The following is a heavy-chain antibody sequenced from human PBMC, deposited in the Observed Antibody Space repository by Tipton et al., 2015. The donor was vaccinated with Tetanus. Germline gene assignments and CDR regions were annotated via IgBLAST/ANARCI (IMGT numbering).Heavy chain of an antibody. D-gene: IGHD6-6*01. CDR1: GYSFNTYW. V-gene: IGHV5-51*01. CDR3: ARLHLRTFASSSGF. CDR2: IYPGDSDS. J-gene: IGHJ4*02. Sequence: VQLVQSGAEVKKSGESLNISCKASGYSFNTYWIAWVRQMPGKGLEWMGIIYPGDSDSRYSPTFQGQVTMSVDKSINTAFLHWSSLKDSDTAIYYCARLHLRTFASSSGFWGQGTMVTVSS.